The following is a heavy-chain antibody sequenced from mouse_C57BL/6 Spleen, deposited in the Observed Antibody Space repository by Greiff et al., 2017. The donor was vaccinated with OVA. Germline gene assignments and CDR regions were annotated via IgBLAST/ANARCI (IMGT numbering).Heavy chain of an antibody. Sequence: QVQLQQSGAELVRPGASVTLSCKASGYTFTDYEMHWVKQTPVHGLEWIGAIDPETGGPAYNQKFKGKAILTADKSSSTAYMELRSLTSEDSAVYYCTDYGSPGYFDYWGQGTTLTVSS. CDR2: IDPETGGP. V-gene: IGHV1-15*01. J-gene: IGHJ2*01. CDR3: TDYGSPGYFDY. D-gene: IGHD1-1*01. CDR1: GYTFTDYE.